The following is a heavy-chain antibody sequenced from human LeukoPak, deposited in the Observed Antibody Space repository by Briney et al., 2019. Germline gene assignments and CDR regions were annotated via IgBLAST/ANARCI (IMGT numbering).Heavy chain of an antibody. CDR2: IYYSGST. V-gene: IGHV4-59*12. CDR3: AYSTVVTRGYY. Sequence: SETLSLTCTVSGGSISSYYWSWIRQPPGKGLEWIGYIYYSGSTNYNPSLKSRVTISVETSKNQFSLKLSSVTAADTAVYYCAYSTVVTRGYYWGQGTLVTVSS. D-gene: IGHD4-23*01. J-gene: IGHJ4*02. CDR1: GGSISSYY.